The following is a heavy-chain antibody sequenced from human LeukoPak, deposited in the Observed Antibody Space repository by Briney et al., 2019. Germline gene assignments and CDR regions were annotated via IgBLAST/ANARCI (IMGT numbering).Heavy chain of an antibody. Sequence: SETLSLTCTVSGGSISSSSYYWGWIRQPPGKGLEWIGSIYYSGSTYYNPSLKSRVTISVDTSKNQFSLRLSSVTAADTAVYYCARGGSGRYFSPRTFDYWGQGTPVTVSS. J-gene: IGHJ4*02. CDR2: IYYSGST. CDR3: ARGGSGRYFSPRTFDY. V-gene: IGHV4-39*07. D-gene: IGHD1-26*01. CDR1: GGSISSSSYY.